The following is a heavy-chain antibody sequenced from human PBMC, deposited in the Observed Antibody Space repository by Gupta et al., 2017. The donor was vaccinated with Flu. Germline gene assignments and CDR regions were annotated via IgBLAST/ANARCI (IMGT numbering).Heavy chain of an antibody. CDR1: GFPFSNAW. J-gene: IGHJ4*02. CDR2: IKSKTDGVTT. CDR3: TTDHYDSSGYYSHLDY. Sequence: EVQLVESGAGLVKPGGSLSLSCSASGFPFSNAWLSWVRQAPGKGLEWVGRIKSKTDGVTTDYAAPVKGRFTISRDDSKNTLYLQMNSLKTEDTAVYYCTTDHYDSSGYYSHLDYWGQGTLVTVSS. D-gene: IGHD3-22*01. V-gene: IGHV3-15*01.